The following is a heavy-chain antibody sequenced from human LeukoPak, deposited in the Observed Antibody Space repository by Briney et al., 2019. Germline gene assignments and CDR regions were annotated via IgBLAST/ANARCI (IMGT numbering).Heavy chain of an antibody. Sequence: ASVKVSCKAAGYKFTSYDINWARQAPGQGLEWMGWINPDTRNPTYDHGFTGRFVFSFDTYVSTSYLLNSQLKADDAAVYYSPRSQDNYAAGSYSFWGQGTVVTVSS. J-gene: IGHJ4*02. CDR2: INPDTRNP. CDR3: PRSQDNYAAGSYSF. V-gene: IGHV7-4-1*02. D-gene: IGHD3-10*01. CDR1: GYKFTSYD.